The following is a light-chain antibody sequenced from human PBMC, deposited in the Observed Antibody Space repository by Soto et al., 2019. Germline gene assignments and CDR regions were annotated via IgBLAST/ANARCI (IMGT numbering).Light chain of an antibody. V-gene: IGKV3-15*01. Sequence: EIVMTQSPATLSVSPGERATLSCRASQSVSSNLAWYQQKPGQSPRLLIYGTSTRATGIPARFSGSGSGTEFTLTISSLQSEDFAVYYCLQRSDWPITFGQGTRLEI. CDR1: QSVSSN. J-gene: IGKJ5*01. CDR3: LQRSDWPIT. CDR2: GTS.